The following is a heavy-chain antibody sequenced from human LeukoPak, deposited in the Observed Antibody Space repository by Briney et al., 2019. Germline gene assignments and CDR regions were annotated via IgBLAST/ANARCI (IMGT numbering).Heavy chain of an antibody. Sequence: SETLSLTCTVSGGSISRGTYYWGWIRQPPGKELEWIGSIYYSGSTYYNPSLKNRVTISVDTSENHFSLNLTSVTAADTAVYYCAREDDYVWGSHRYTGGNIDYWGQGTLVTVSA. V-gene: IGHV4-39*07. D-gene: IGHD3-16*02. CDR1: GGSISRGTYY. CDR3: AREDDYVWGSHRYTGGNIDY. J-gene: IGHJ4*02. CDR2: IYYSGST.